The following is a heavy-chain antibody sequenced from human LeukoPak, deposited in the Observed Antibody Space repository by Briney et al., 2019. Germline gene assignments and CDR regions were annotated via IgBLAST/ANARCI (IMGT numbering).Heavy chain of an antibody. CDR2: IYCSGST. Sequence: SQTLSLTCTVSGGSISSGDYYWSWIRQPPGKGLEWIGYIYCSGSTNYNPSLKSRVTISVDTSKNQFSLKLSSVTAADTAVYYCARQLRNWFDPWGQGTLVTVSS. D-gene: IGHD5-12*01. CDR3: ARQLRNWFDP. CDR1: GGSISSGDYY. V-gene: IGHV4-61*08. J-gene: IGHJ5*02.